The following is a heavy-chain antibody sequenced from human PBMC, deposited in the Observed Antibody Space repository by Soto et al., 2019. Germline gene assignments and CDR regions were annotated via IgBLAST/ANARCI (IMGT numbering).Heavy chain of an antibody. CDR2: INSDGSSR. CDR1: GFTFSSYW. J-gene: IGHJ6*02. D-gene: IGHD2-15*01. Sequence: PGGCLRLSCEATGFTFSSYWMHWVRQAPGKGLVWVSRINSDGSSRSYADSVKGRFTISRDNAKNTLYLQMNSLRAEDTVVYYLAREDVVVAGTHTYYYGMDVHRPGPTV. CDR3: AREDVVVAGTHTYYYGMDV. V-gene: IGHV3-74*01.